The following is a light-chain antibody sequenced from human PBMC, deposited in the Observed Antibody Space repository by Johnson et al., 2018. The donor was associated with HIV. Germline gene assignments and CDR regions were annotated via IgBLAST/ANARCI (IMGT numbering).Light chain of an antibody. J-gene: IGLJ1*01. CDR2: ENN. V-gene: IGLV1-51*02. Sequence: QSVLTQPPSVSAAPGQKVTISCSGSSSDMGNYAVSWYQQLPGTAPKLLIYENNKRPSGIPDRFSGSKSGTSATLGITGLQTGDEADYYCGTWDSSLSAWTRYVFGTGTKVTVL. CDR3: GTWDSSLSAWTRYV. CDR1: SSDMGNYA.